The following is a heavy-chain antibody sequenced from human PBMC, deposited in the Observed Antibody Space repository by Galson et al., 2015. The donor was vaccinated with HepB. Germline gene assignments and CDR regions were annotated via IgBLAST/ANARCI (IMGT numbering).Heavy chain of an antibody. CDR3: AREMDDYGDYAGLDY. V-gene: IGHV3-74*01. D-gene: IGHD4-17*01. CDR1: GFTFSSYW. J-gene: IGHJ4*02. CDR2: INSDGSST. Sequence: SLRLSCAASGFTFSSYWMYWVRQAPGKGLVWVSRINSDGSSTSYADSVKGRFTISRDNAKNTLYLQMNSLRAEDTAVYYCAREMDDYGDYAGLDYWGQGTLVTVSS.